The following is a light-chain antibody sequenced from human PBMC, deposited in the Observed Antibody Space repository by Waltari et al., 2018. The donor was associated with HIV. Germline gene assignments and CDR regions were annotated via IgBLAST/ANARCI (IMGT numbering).Light chain of an antibody. CDR2: GAT. Sequence: MMQSPATLPVSPGAGVTHTCRASQSVYTNVAWYQQRPGQAPRLLIYGATNRAAGFPARFSGGESGTEFTLTISSLQSEDFAVYFCHQYNNWPYTFGQGTKLDIK. V-gene: IGKV3-15*01. CDR3: HQYNNWPYT. J-gene: IGKJ2*01. CDR1: QSVYTN.